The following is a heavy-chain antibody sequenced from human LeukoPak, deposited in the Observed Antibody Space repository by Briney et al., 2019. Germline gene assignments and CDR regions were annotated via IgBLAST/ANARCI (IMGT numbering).Heavy chain of an antibody. D-gene: IGHD2-21*02. Sequence: SETLSLTCTVSGGSISSYYWSWIRQPPGKGLEWIGYINYSGSTNYNPSLKSRVTISVDTSKNQFSLKLNSVTAADTAVYYCARDGPYCGGDCDTYYYYGMDVWGQGTTVTVSS. CDR3: ARDGPYCGGDCDTYYYYGMDV. V-gene: IGHV4-59*01. CDR1: GGSISSYY. J-gene: IGHJ6*02. CDR2: INYSGST.